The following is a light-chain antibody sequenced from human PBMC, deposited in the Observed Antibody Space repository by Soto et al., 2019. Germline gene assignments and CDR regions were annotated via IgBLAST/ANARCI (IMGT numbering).Light chain of an antibody. CDR3: QHYRRNTWS. Sequence: DIQMTQSPSTLPASVVDRVTITGLASQNIRSRLAWFQQKPGKAPKLLIYGASNLESGVPSRFSGSGSGTEFTLTITTLQPDDFATYFCQHYRRNTWSFGPGTKVDIK. CDR2: GAS. J-gene: IGKJ1*01. CDR1: QNIRSR. V-gene: IGKV1-5*01.